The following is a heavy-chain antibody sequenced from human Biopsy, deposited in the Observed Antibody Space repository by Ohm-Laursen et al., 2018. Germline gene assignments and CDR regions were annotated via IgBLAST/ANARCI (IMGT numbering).Heavy chain of an antibody. Sequence: GTLSLTCIVSSGSISGYYWTWIRQAPGKGLEFIGYVYSSGTTNYNPSLKSRATISLDTSRNQFSLRLSSVTAADTAVYYCARGIAVVRSLDVGGQGTTVAVSS. CDR1: SGSISGYY. D-gene: IGHD5-18*01. CDR3: ARGIAVVRSLDV. V-gene: IGHV4-4*08. J-gene: IGHJ6*02. CDR2: VYSSGTT.